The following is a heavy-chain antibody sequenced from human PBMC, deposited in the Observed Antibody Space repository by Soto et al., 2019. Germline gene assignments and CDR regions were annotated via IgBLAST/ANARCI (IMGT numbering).Heavy chain of an antibody. Sequence: SETLSLTCTVSGGSISSSSYYWGWIRQPPGKGLEWIGSIYYSGSTYYNPSLKSRVTISVDTSKNQFSLKLSSVTAADTAVYYCARLPYDFWSGYSAYYFAYWGQGTLVTVSS. CDR2: IYYSGST. CDR1: GGSISSSSYY. CDR3: ARLPYDFWSGYSAYYFAY. J-gene: IGHJ4*02. V-gene: IGHV4-39*01. D-gene: IGHD3-3*01.